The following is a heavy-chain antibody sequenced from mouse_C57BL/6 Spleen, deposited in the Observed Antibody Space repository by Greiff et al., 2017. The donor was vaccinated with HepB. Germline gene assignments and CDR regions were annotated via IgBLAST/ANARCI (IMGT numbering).Heavy chain of an antibody. V-gene: IGHV1-26*01. CDR3: ARRLYYDYGYAMDY. CDR2: INPNNGGT. CDR1: GYTFTDYY. Sequence: VQLQQSGPELVKPGASVKISCKASGYTFTDYYMNWVKQSHGKSLEWIGDINPNNGGTSYNQKFKGKATLTVDKSSSTAYMELRSLTSEDSAVYYCARRLYYDYGYAMDYWGQGTSVTVSS. J-gene: IGHJ4*01. D-gene: IGHD2-4*01.